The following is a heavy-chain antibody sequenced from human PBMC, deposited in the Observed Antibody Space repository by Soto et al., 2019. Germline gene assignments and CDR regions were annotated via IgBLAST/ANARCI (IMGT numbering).Heavy chain of an antibody. CDR1: GYTFTSYY. D-gene: IGHD1-26*01. V-gene: IGHV1-46*01. CDR2: INPSGGST. J-gene: IGHJ6*03. CDR3: ARAWEGYYYYMDV. Sequence: ASVKVSCKASGYTFTSYYMHWVRQAPGQGLEWMGIINPSGGSTSYAQKFQGRVTMTRDTSASTAYMELSSLRSEDTAVYYCARAWEGYYYYMDVWGKGTTVTVSS.